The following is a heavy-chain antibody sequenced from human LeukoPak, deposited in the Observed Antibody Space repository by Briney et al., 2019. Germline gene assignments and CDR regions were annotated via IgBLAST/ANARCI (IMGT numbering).Heavy chain of an antibody. CDR1: GFTFSSYS. V-gene: IGHV3-21*01. CDR3: AAEYSIVVVPAAINY. J-gene: IGHJ4*02. CDR2: ISSSSSYI. D-gene: IGHD2-2*01. Sequence: GGSLRLSCAASGFTFSSYSMNWVRQAPGKGLEWVSSISSSSSYIYYADSVKGRFTISRDNAKNSLYLQMNSLRAEDTAVYYCAAEYSIVVVPAAINYWGQGTLVTVSS.